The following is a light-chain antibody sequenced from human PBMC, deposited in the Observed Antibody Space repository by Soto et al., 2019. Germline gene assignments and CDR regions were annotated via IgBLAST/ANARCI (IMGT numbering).Light chain of an antibody. CDR3: KEYNNAPLT. CDR2: AAY. V-gene: IGKV1-27*01. CDR1: QGIRNY. J-gene: IGKJ4*01. Sequence: DIQMTQSPSSLSASVGDRITITCRASQGIRNYLAWYQQRPGEVPNLLIYAAYTLQSGVPSRFSGSGSGTDFSLTIRSLQPEDAAAYYCKEYNNAPLTFGGGTKVDIK.